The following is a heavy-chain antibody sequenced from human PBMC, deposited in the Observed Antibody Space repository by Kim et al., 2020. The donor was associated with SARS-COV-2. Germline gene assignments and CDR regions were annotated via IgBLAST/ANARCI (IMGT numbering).Heavy chain of an antibody. CDR3: ARDQPGYSSGWTYYYYGMDV. D-gene: IGHD6-19*01. CDR2: ISSSGSTI. CDR1: GFTFSSYE. V-gene: IGHV3-48*03. Sequence: GGSLRLSCAASGFTFSSYEMNWVRQAPGKGLEWVSYISSSGSTIYYADSVKGRFTISRDNAKNSLYLQMNSLRAEDTAVYYCARDQPGYSSGWTYYYYGMDVWGQGTTVTVSS. J-gene: IGHJ6*02.